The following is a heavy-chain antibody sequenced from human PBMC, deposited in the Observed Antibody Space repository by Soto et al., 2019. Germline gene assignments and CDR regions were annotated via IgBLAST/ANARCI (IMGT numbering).Heavy chain of an antibody. Sequence: PSQTLSLTCAISGDSVSSNSAAWNWIRQSPSRGLEWLGRTYYRSKWYNDYAVSVKSRITINPDTSKNQFSLQLNSVTPEDTAVYYCARGKYCSSTSCYVRSHYYYMDVWGKGTTVTVSS. V-gene: IGHV6-1*01. CDR1: GDSVSSNSAA. CDR2: TYYRSKWYN. D-gene: IGHD2-2*01. J-gene: IGHJ6*03. CDR3: ARGKYCSSTSCYVRSHYYYMDV.